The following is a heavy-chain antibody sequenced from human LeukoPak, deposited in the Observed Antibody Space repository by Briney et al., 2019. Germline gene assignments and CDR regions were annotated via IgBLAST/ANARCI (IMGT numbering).Heavy chain of an antibody. CDR2: ISWNSGSI. CDR1: GFTFDDYA. Sequence: PGGSLRLSCAASGFTFDDYAMHWVRQAPGKGLEWVSGISWNSGSIGYADSVKGRFTISRDNAKNSLYLQMNSLRAEGTALYYCAKDGDSTMVRGLSPLDYWGQGTLVTVSS. CDR3: AKDGDSTMVRGLSPLDY. J-gene: IGHJ4*02. D-gene: IGHD3-10*01. V-gene: IGHV3-9*01.